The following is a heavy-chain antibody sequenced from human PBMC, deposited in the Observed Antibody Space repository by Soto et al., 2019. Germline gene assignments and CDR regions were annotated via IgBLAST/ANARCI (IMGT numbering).Heavy chain of an antibody. D-gene: IGHD3-16*01. J-gene: IGHJ4*02. CDR1: GFTFSSYA. Sequence: EVQLLESGGGLVQPGGSLRLSCAASGFTFSSYAMSWVRQTPGKGLEWLSVISGGGNNTYYAGSVKGRFTVSRGNSENTLYLQMNGLRVEDTAVYYCAKLRGGGLGDAVENWGQGITVTVSS. V-gene: IGHV3-23*01. CDR2: ISGGGNNT. CDR3: AKLRGGGLGDAVEN.